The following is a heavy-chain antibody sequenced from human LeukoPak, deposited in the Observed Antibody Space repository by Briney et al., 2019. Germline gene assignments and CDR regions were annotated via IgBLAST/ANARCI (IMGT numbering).Heavy chain of an antibody. CDR3: ARGDNWNPFDY. D-gene: IGHD1-20*01. Sequence: SETLSLTCAVSGGSISSGGYSWSWIRQPPGKGLEWIGYIYHSGSTYYNPSLKSRVTISVDRSKNQFSLKLSSVTAADTAVYYCARGDNWNPFDYWGQRTLVTVSS. V-gene: IGHV4-30-2*01. CDR2: IYHSGST. CDR1: GGSISSGGYS. J-gene: IGHJ4*02.